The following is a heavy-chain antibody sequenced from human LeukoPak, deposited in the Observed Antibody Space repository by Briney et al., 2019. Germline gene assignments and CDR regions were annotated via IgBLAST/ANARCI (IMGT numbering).Heavy chain of an antibody. CDR1: GFTVSSNY. D-gene: IGHD3-9*01. CDR3: ACGVYYDILTGYYY. Sequence: GGSLRLSCAASGFTVSSNYMSWVRQAPGKGLEWVSVIYSGGSTYYADSVKGRFTISRDNSKNTLYLQMNSLRAEDTAVYYCACGVYYDILTGYYYWGQGTLVTVSS. J-gene: IGHJ4*02. V-gene: IGHV3-66*01. CDR2: IYSGGST.